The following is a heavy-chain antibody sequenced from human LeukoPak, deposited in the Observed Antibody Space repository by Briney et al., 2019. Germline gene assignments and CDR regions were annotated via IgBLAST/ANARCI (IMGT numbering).Heavy chain of an antibody. D-gene: IGHD1-26*01. CDR2: IIPILGIA. CDR1: GGTFSSYA. V-gene: IGHV1-69*04. Sequence: ASVKVSCKASGGTFSSYAISWVRQAPGQGLEWMGRIIPILGIANYAQKFQGRVTITADKSTSTAYMKLSSLRSEDTAVYYCASLVGATVTYFDYWGQGALVTVSS. CDR3: ASLVGATVTYFDY. J-gene: IGHJ4*02.